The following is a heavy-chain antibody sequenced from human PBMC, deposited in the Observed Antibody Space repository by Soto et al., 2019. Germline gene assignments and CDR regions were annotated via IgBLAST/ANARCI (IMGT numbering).Heavy chain of an antibody. CDR3: ARSYSGSLGFFY. V-gene: IGHV1-69*06. J-gene: IGHJ4*02. D-gene: IGHD6-6*01. Sequence: GASVKVSCKASGGTFSSYAISWVRQAPGQGLEWMGGIIPIFGTANYAQKFQGRVTITADKSTSTAYMELSSLRSEDTAVYYCARSYSGSLGFFYWGQGTLVTVSS. CDR1: GGTFSSYA. CDR2: IIPIFGTA.